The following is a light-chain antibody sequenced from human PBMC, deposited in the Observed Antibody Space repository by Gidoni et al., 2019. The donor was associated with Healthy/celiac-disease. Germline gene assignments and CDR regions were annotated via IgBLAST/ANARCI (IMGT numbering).Light chain of an antibody. V-gene: IGKV3-15*01. Sequence: EIVMTQSPATLSVSPGESATLSCRASQSVNSNLAWYQQKPGQAPRLLIYGASTRATGIPARFSGSGSGTEFTLTISSLQSEDFAVYYCQQYNNWPPYTFXQXTKLEIK. CDR1: QSVNSN. CDR2: GAS. J-gene: IGKJ2*01. CDR3: QQYNNWPPYT.